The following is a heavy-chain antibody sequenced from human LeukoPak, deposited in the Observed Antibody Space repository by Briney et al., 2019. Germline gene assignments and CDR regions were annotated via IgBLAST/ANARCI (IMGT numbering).Heavy chain of an antibody. V-gene: IGHV3-9*01. J-gene: IGHJ6*02. D-gene: IGHD6-19*01. CDR3: ARVGYSSGWYGEGYYYYGMDV. CDR1: GFTFDDYA. CDR2: ISWNSGSI. Sequence: GRSLRLSCAASGFTFDDYAMHWVRQAPGKGLEWVSGISWNSGSIGYADSVKGRFTISRDNSKNTLYLQMNSLRAEDTAVYYCARVGYSSGWYGEGYYYYGMDVWGQGTTVTVSS.